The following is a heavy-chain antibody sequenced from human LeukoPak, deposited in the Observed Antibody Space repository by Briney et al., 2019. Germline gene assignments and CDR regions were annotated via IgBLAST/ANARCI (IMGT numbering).Heavy chain of an antibody. J-gene: IGHJ5*02. CDR1: GGSFSGYY. Sequence: SETLSLTCAVYGGSFSGYYWSWIRQPPGKGLEWIGEINHSGSTNYNPSLKSRVTISVDTSKNQFSQKLSSVTAADTAVYYCARDAAPYYYGSGIFRKNNWFDPWGQGTLVTVSS. V-gene: IGHV4-34*01. CDR3: ARDAAPYYYGSGIFRKNNWFDP. D-gene: IGHD3-10*01. CDR2: INHSGST.